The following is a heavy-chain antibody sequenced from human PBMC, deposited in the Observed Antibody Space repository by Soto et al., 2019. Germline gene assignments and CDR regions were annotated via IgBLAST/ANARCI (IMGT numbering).Heavy chain of an antibody. D-gene: IGHD1-26*01. CDR1: GFTYIIFS. CDR2: IMPGSSHI. V-gene: IGHV3-48*01. Sequence: PEVPLRLPCFPCGFTYIIFSSQGTPGATGMGLEWVSYIMPGSSHIFYADAVKGRFTISRDNAKNSLSLQMNSLRAEDTAVYYCAIEKVGATSVHVFDIWGQGTMVTV. J-gene: IGHJ3*02. CDR3: AIEKVGATSVHVFDI.